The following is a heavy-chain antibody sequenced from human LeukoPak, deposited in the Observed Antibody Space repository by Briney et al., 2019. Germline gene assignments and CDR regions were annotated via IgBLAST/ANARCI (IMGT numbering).Heavy chain of an antibody. V-gene: IGHV4-59*01. CDR3: ARGGSLDPFDP. CDR1: GGSISNYY. Sequence: PSETLSLTCTVSGGSISNYYWGWIRQPPGKGLEWIGYIHYSGSTKYNPSLKSRVTISVDTSKNQFFLKLSSVIAADTAVYYCARGGSLDPFDPWGQGTLVIVSS. D-gene: IGHD1-1*01. CDR2: IHYSGST. J-gene: IGHJ5*02.